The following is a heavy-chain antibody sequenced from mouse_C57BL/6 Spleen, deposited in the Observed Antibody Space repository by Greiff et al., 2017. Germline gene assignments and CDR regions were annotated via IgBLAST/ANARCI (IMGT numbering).Heavy chain of an antibody. V-gene: IGHV1-50*01. J-gene: IGHJ2*01. Sequence: QVQLQQSGAELVKPGASVKLSCKASGYTFTSYWMQWVKQRPGQGLEWIGEIDPSDSYTNYNQKVKGKATLTVDTSSSTAYMQLSSLTSEDSAVYYCARKGGITTVVDYFDYWGQGTTLTVSS. CDR3: ARKGGITTVVDYFDY. CDR2: IDPSDSYT. D-gene: IGHD1-1*01. CDR1: GYTFTSYW.